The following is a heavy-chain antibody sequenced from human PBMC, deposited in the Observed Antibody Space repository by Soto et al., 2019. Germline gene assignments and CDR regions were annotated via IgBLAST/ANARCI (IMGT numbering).Heavy chain of an antibody. J-gene: IGHJ6*02. Sequence: QVQLVQSGAEVKKPGSSVKVSCKASGGTFSSYAISWVRQAPGQGLEWMGGIIPIFGTANYAQKFQGRVTITADESTSTAYMVLSSLRSEDTAVYYCARVRLATDYYYYGMDVWGQGTTVTVSS. CDR2: IIPIFGTA. CDR3: ARVRLATDYYYYGMDV. D-gene: IGHD5-12*01. V-gene: IGHV1-69*01. CDR1: GGTFSSYA.